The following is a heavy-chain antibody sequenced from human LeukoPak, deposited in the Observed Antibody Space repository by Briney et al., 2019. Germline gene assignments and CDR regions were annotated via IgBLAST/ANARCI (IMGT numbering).Heavy chain of an antibody. CDR1: GFTFSSYE. J-gene: IGHJ6*03. CDR3: ARGYCSGGSCYPDYYYCYMDV. V-gene: IGHV3-48*03. D-gene: IGHD2-15*01. CDR2: ISSSGSNK. Sequence: PGGSLRLSCAASGFTFSSYEMNWVRQAPGKGLEWVSSISSSGSNKYYADSVKGRFTISRDNAKNSLHLQMNSLRAEDTAVYYCARGYCSGGSCYPDYYYCYMDVWGKGTTVTVSS.